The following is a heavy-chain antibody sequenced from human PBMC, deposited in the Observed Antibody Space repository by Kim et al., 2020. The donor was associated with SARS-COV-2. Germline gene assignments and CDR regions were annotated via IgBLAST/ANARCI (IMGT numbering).Heavy chain of an antibody. V-gene: IGHV3-53*04. Sequence: GGSLRLSCAASGFTVSSNYMSWVRQAPGKGLEWVSVIYSGGSTYYADSVKGRFTISRHNSKNTLYLQMNSLRAEDTAVYYCARDRGGLLWFGEYDYWGQGTLVTVSS. CDR1: GFTVSSNY. J-gene: IGHJ4*02. D-gene: IGHD3-10*01. CDR2: IYSGGST. CDR3: ARDRGGLLWFGEYDY.